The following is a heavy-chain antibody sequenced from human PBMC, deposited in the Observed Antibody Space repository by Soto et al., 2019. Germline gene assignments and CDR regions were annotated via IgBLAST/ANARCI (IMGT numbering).Heavy chain of an antibody. CDR2: IYYSGNT. CDR1: GGSITSAAYY. Sequence: SDTLSLTCTVSGGSITSAAYYWTCILQHPGKGLEWIGYIYYSGNTIYNPSLKSRVTISVDTSKNHFSLKLYPVIAADTSVYYCGREFQTRFDPWGQGSLVTDFS. V-gene: IGHV4-31*03. J-gene: IGHJ5*02. CDR3: GREFQTRFDP.